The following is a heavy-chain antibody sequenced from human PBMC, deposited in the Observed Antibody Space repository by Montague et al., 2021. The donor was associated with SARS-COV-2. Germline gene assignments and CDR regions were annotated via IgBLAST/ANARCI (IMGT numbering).Heavy chain of an antibody. J-gene: IGHJ4*02. CDR2: TYYRSKWYN. Sequence: RAISGDSVASTSAAWSWIRQSPSGGLEWLGGTYYRSKWYNNYAASVRSRITIDPDTSKNQFSLHLNSVTPEDTAVYYCARAPGPGDGGNGNFEYWGQGSLVTVSS. D-gene: IGHD4-23*01. CDR3: ARAPGPGDGGNGNFEY. V-gene: IGHV6-1*01. CDR1: GDSVASTSAA.